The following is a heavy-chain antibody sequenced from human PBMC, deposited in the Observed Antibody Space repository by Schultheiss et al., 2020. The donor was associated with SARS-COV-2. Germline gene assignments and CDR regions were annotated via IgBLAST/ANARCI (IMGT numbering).Heavy chain of an antibody. CDR2: IYYSGST. CDR1: GGSISSYY. D-gene: IGHD1-14*01. V-gene: IGHV4-59*01. CDR3: ARGGPERAYYYYYYMDV. J-gene: IGHJ6*03. Sequence: SETLSLTCTVSGGSISSYYWSWIRQPPGKGLEWIGYIYYSGSTNYNPSLKSRVTISVDTSKNQFSLKLSSVTAADTAVYYCARGGPERAYYYYYYMDVWGKETTGTVSS.